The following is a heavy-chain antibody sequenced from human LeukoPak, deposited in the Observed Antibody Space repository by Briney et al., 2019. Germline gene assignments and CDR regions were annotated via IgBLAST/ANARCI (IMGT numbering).Heavy chain of an antibody. CDR2: ISYGGSNE. CDR3: AGNNPITGFSGREV. D-gene: IGHD1-14*01. Sequence: GGSLRLSCAASGFTFSDYAMHWVRQPPGKGLEWVAVISYGGSNEYYADSVKGRFTISRDNSKNTLYLQMNSLRAEDTAVYYCAGNNPITGFSGREVWAKGPRSPSP. CDR1: GFTFSDYA. J-gene: IGHJ6*02. V-gene: IGHV3-30*04.